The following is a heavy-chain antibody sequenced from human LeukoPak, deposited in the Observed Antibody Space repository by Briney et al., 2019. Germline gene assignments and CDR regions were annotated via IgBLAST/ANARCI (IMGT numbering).Heavy chain of an antibody. V-gene: IGHV3-15*01. CDR1: GFTFSNAW. J-gene: IGHJ4*02. CDR3: TTTVTTGHGTLHEND. D-gene: IGHD4-11*01. Sequence: GGSLRLSCAASGFTFSNAWMSWVRQAPGKGLEWVGRIKSKTDGGTTDYAAPVKGRFTISRDDSKNTLYLQMNSLKTEDTAVYYCTTTVTTGHGTLHENDWGQGTLVTVSS. CDR2: IKSKTDGGTT.